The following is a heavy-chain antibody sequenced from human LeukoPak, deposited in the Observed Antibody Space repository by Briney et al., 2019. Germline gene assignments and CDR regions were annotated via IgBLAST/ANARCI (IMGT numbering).Heavy chain of an antibody. V-gene: IGHV4-59*08. CDR3: ARQGYDILTGYIDAFDI. D-gene: IGHD3-9*01. J-gene: IGHJ3*02. Sequence: SETLSLTCTVSGGSITNYYWSWIRQPPGKGLEWIGYIYYTGGTNYNPSLKSRVTISVHTSKNQFSLRLNSVTAADTAVYYCARQGYDILTGYIDAFDIWGQGAMVTVSS. CDR2: IYYTGGT. CDR1: GGSITNYY.